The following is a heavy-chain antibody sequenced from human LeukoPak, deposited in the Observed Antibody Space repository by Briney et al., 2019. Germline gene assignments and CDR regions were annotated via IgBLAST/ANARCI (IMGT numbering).Heavy chain of an antibody. D-gene: IGHD3-3*01. J-gene: IGHJ5*02. CDR1: GYTFTGYY. CDR2: INPNSGGT. Sequence: GASVKVSCKASGYTFTGYYMYWVLQAPGQGLEWMGWINPNSGGTNYAQKFQGRVTMTRDTSISTAYMELSRLRSDDTAVYYCTRPYYDFWSGYADNWFDPWGQGTLVTVSS. V-gene: IGHV1-2*02. CDR3: TRPYYDFWSGYADNWFDP.